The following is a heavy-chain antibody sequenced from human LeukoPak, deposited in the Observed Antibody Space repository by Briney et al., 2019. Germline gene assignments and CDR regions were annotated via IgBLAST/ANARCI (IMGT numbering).Heavy chain of an antibody. Sequence: PGGSLRLSCAASGFTFSSYSMNWVRQAPGKGLEWVSSISSSSSYIYYADSVKGRFTIYRDNAKNSLYLQMNSLRAEDTAVYYCAREIGSSWTHAFDIWGQGTMVTVSS. J-gene: IGHJ3*02. CDR2: ISSSSSYI. CDR1: GFTFSSYS. D-gene: IGHD2-15*01. V-gene: IGHV3-21*01. CDR3: AREIGSSWTHAFDI.